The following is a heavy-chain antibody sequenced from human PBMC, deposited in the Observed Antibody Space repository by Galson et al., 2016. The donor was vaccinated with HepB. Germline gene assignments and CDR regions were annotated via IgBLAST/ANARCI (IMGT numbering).Heavy chain of an antibody. CDR3: ARNFPGAGIDS. J-gene: IGHJ4*02. CDR1: GYTFVNYY. D-gene: IGHD6-19*01. Sequence: SVKVSCKASGYTFVNYYITWVRQAPGQGLEWMGWISTYNVYTNYAQKLQGRVTMTTDTSTSTAYMELRSLRSDDTAVYYCARNFPGAGIDSWGQGTLVTVSS. CDR2: ISTYNVYT. V-gene: IGHV1-18*01.